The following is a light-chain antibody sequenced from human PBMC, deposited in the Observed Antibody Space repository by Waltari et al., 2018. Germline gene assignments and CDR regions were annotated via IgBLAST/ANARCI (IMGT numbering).Light chain of an antibody. CDR2: AAS. J-gene: IGKJ1*01. CDR1: QSIGTY. CDR3: QNHERLPAT. Sequence: LTQSPGTLSLSPGERATLSCRASQSIGTYLVWYQQKPGQAPRLLMYAASRRATGIPDRFSGSGSGTDFSLTISRLGPEDFAVYFCQNHERLPATFGQGTKVEIK. V-gene: IGKV3-20*01.